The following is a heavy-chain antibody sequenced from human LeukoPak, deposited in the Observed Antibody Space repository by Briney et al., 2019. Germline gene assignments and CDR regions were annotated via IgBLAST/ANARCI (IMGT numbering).Heavy chain of an antibody. CDR3: ARDLSAYYYDSSGYLSAFDI. D-gene: IGHD3-22*01. CDR2: IYSGGST. J-gene: IGHJ3*02. Sequence: GGSLRLSCAASGFTVSSNYMSWVRQAPGKGLEWVSVIYSGGSTYYADSVKGRFTISRDNSKNTLYLQMNSLRDEDTAVYYCARDLSAYYYDSSGYLSAFDIWGQGTMVTVSS. CDR1: GFTVSSNY. V-gene: IGHV3-66*01.